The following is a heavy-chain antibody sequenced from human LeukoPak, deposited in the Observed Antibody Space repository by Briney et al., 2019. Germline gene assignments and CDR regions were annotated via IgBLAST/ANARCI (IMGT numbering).Heavy chain of an antibody. V-gene: IGHV3-33*08. Sequence: GGSLRLSCAVSGITLSNYGMHWVRQAPGKGLEWVAVIWYDGSNEYYADSVKGRFTISRDNSKNTLYLQMNSLRAEDTAVYYCARDNSPQGAAAGTKLSDVYYYYYGMDVWGQGTTVTVSS. CDR2: IWYDGSNE. D-gene: IGHD6-13*01. CDR1: GITLSNYG. CDR3: ARDNSPQGAAAGTKLSDVYYYYYGMDV. J-gene: IGHJ6*02.